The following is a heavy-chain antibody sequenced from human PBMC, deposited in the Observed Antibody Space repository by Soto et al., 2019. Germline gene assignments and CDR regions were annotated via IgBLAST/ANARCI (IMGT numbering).Heavy chain of an antibody. V-gene: IGHV1-18*01. D-gene: IGHD6-13*01. CDR1: GYTFTSYG. CDR2: ISAYNGNT. J-gene: IGHJ3*02. Sequence: QVQLVQSGAEVKKPGASVKVSCKASGYTFTSYGISWVRQAPGQGLEWMGWISAYNGNTNYAQKLQGRVTMTTDTSTSTAYMELRSLRSDDTAVYYCASYSVARYSSRKLDAFDIWGQGTMVTVSS. CDR3: ASYSVARYSSRKLDAFDI.